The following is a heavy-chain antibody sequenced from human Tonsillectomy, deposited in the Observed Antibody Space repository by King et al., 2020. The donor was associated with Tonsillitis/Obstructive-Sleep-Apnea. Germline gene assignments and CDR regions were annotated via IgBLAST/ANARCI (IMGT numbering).Heavy chain of an antibody. V-gene: IGHV4-59*08. CDR3: ARGRPTDY. J-gene: IGHJ4*02. CDR1: GGSISSYY. Sequence: QLQESGPGLVKPSETLSLTCTVSGGSISSYYWSWIRQPPGKGLEWIGYIYYSGSTNYNPSLKSRVTISVATSKNQFSLKLSSVTAADTAVYYCARGRPTDYWGQGTLVTVSS. CDR2: IYYSGST.